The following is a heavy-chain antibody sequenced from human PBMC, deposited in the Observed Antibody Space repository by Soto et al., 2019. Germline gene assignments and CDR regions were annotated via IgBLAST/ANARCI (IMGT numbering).Heavy chain of an antibody. CDR1: GVSIDTGGFY. CDR2: IYYTGAA. D-gene: IGHD2-21*01. V-gene: IGHV4-31*03. J-gene: IGHJ4*02. Sequence: QVQLQESGPGLVKPSQTLTLTCSVSGVSIDTGGFYWSWARQLPGKGLQWIGYIYYTGAAYYNPALKSRVVISLDTSANQFSLSLTSLTAADTAVYFCASGTFNDISFDSWGQGRLGTVSS. CDR3: ASGTFNDISFDS.